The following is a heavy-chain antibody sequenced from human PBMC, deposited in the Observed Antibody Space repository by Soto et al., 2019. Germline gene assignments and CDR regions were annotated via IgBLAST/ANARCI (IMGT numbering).Heavy chain of an antibody. V-gene: IGHV3-23*01. D-gene: IGHD6-6*01. Sequence: GGSLRLSCAASGFTFSSYAMSWVRQAPGKGLEWVSAISGSGGSTYYADSVKGRFTISRDNSKNTLYLQMNSLRAEDTAVYYCAKDSTNIAARPRYYYGMDVWGQGTTVTVSS. CDR1: GFTFSSYA. CDR3: AKDSTNIAARPRYYYGMDV. CDR2: ISGSGGST. J-gene: IGHJ6*02.